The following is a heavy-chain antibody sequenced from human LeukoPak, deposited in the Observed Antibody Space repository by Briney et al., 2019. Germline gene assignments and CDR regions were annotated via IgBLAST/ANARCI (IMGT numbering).Heavy chain of an antibody. V-gene: IGHV3-48*03. Sequence: GGSLRLSCLASGFSFSRYEMIWVRQAPGKGLEWIAYITTTGDRIQYADSAKGRFTISRDNTKNSLYLQLNNLRADDTALYYCVRDTKDYWGQGTLVTVSS. CDR2: ITTTGDRI. CDR3: VRDTKDY. J-gene: IGHJ4*02. CDR1: GFSFSRYE. D-gene: IGHD2-8*01.